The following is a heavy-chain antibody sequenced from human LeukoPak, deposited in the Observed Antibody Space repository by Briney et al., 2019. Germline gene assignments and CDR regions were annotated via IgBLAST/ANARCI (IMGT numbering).Heavy chain of an antibody. CDR1: GFTVSSNY. J-gene: IGHJ4*02. Sequence: PGGSLRLSCAASGFTVSSNYMSWVRQAPGKGLEWVSLIYSGGITYYADSVKGRFTISRDTSKNTLFLQMNSLRAEDTAVYYCARGVRDFDYWGQGTLVTVSS. V-gene: IGHV3-53*05. CDR3: ARGVRDFDY. CDR2: IYSGGIT.